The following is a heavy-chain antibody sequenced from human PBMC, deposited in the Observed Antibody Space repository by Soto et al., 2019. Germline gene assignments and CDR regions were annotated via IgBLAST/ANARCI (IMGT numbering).Heavy chain of an antibody. D-gene: IGHD6-13*01. Sequence: SETLSLTCTVSGGSISSYYWSWVRQPPGKGLEWIGEVYRTGSTNYNPSLESRLTISVDKSKNQFSLKLTSVTAADTAVYYCARARATIAAAAIFDCWGQGTLVTVSS. CDR2: VYRTGST. J-gene: IGHJ4*02. CDR3: ARARATIAAAAIFDC. CDR1: GGSISSYY. V-gene: IGHV4-4*02.